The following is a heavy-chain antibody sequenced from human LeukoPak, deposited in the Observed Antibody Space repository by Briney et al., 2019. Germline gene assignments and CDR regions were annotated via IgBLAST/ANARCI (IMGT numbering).Heavy chain of an antibody. J-gene: IGHJ4*02. CDR1: GGSISGHY. CDR2: IYNSGSTNYN. Sequence: SETLSLTCTVSGGSISGHYWSWLRQSPGKGLEWIAYIYNSGSTNYNNYNPSLNSRFIMSMDTSKNHSSLIVSSVTAADTAVYYCARHTTGRALGDFDYWGQGTLVTVSA. CDR3: ARHTTGRALGDFDY. D-gene: IGHD2-8*01. V-gene: IGHV4-59*08.